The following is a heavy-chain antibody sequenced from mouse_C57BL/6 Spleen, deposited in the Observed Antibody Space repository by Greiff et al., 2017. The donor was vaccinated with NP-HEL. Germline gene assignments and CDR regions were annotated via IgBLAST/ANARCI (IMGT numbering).Heavy chain of an antibody. Sequence: DVKLVESGGDLVKPGGSLKLSCAASGFTFSSYGMSWVRQTPDKRLEWVATISSGGSYTYYPDSVKGRFTISRDNAKNTLYLQMSSLKSEDTAMYYCARQGDWDENYFDYWGQGTTLTVSS. D-gene: IGHD4-1*01. V-gene: IGHV5-6*02. J-gene: IGHJ2*01. CDR1: GFTFSSYG. CDR3: ARQGDWDENYFDY. CDR2: ISSGGSYT.